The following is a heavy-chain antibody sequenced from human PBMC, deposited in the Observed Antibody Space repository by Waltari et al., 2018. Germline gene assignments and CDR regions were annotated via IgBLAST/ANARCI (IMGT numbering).Heavy chain of an antibody. CDR1: GYSISSGYY. CDR2: IYHSGST. V-gene: IGHV4-38-2*01. CDR3: ARANRGYSRRGNYMDV. J-gene: IGHJ6*03. D-gene: IGHD5-18*01. Sequence: QVQLQESGPGLVKPSETLSLTCAVSGYSISSGYYWGWIRQPPGKGLEWIGSIYHSGSTYYNPSLKSRVTISVDTSKNQFSLKLSSVTAADTAVYYCARANRGYSRRGNYMDVWGKGTTVTISS.